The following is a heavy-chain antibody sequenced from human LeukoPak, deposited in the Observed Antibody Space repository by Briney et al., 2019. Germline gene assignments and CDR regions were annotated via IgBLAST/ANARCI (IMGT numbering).Heavy chain of an antibody. D-gene: IGHD5-12*01. J-gene: IGHJ4*02. CDR3: AKGGRGYSGYDLDY. CDR2: IRYDGSNK. Sequence: GGSLRLSCAASGFTFSSYGMLWVRQAPGKGLEWVAFIRYDGSNKYYADSVKGRFTISRDNSKNTLYLQMNSLRAEDTAVYYCAKGGRGYSGYDLDYWGQGTLVTVSS. V-gene: IGHV3-30*02. CDR1: GFTFSSYG.